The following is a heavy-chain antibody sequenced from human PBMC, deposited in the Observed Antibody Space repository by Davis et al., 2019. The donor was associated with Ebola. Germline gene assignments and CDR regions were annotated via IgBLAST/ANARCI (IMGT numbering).Heavy chain of an antibody. Sequence: ASVKVSCKASGYTFTAFFIHWVRQAPGQGVEWMGRINPKSGATKYVQKFQGRVTMTRDSSINTAYMELASLRSDDTAVYYCARDGQQQLLVDTWFDPWGQGTLVTVSS. V-gene: IGHV1-2*06. CDR2: INPKSGAT. CDR1: GYTFTAFF. CDR3: ARDGQQQLLVDTWFDP. J-gene: IGHJ5*02. D-gene: IGHD6-13*01.